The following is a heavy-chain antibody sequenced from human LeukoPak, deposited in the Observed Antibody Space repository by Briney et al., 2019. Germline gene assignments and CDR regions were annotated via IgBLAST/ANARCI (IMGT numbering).Heavy chain of an antibody. J-gene: IGHJ4*02. D-gene: IGHD2-15*01. CDR2: TCAYNGNT. CDR1: VYTFTSYG. Sequence: ASVRVSSKGSVYTFTSYGISWVRQGPGQGREWVGWTCAYNGNTNYAQKLQGRVTMTTDTSTSTAYMELRSLRSDDTAVYYCARWRRYCSVVSCPGFDYGGQATLVTVSS. V-gene: IGHV1-18*01. CDR3: ARWRRYCSVVSCPGFDY.